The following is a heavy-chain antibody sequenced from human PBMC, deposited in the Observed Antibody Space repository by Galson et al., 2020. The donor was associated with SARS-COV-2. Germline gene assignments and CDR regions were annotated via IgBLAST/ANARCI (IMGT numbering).Heavy chain of an antibody. CDR3: ANDPSYYGSGRLDY. J-gene: IGHJ4*02. V-gene: IGHV3-21*01. D-gene: IGHD3-10*01. Sequence: TGGSLRLSCAASGFTFSSYSMNWVRQAPGKGLEWVSSISSSSSYIYYADSVKGRFTISRDNAKNSLYLQMNSLRAEDTAVYYCANDPSYYGSGRLDYWGQGTLVTVSS. CDR2: ISSSSSYI. CDR1: GFTFSSYS.